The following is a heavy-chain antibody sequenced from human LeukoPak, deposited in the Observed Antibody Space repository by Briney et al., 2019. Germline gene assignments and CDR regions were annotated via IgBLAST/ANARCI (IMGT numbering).Heavy chain of an antibody. CDR3: TTAIRWVVVIDY. CDR2: IEASSHGGTT. V-gene: IGHV3-49*04. J-gene: IGHJ4*02. D-gene: IGHD3-22*01. Sequence: PGGSLRLSCTTSGFTFGGHTMHWVRQAPGKGLEWVGFIEASSHGGTTEYAASVKGRFTISRDDSKSIAHLQMNSLKTEDTAVYYCTTAIRWVVVIDYWGQGALVTVSS. CDR1: GFTFGGHT.